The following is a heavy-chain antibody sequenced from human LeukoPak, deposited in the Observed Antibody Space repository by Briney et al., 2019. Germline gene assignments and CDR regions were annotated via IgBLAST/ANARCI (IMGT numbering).Heavy chain of an antibody. CDR3: AKDECITSCWWSDY. D-gene: IGHD2-2*01. CDR1: GFTFSGYA. J-gene: IGHJ4*02. V-gene: IGHV3-23*01. Sequence: GGSLRLSCAASGFTFSGYAMSWVRQAPGKGLEWVSAISGSGGSTYYADSVKGRFTISRDNSKNTLYLQMNSLRAEDTAVYYCAKDECITSCWWSDYWGQGALVTVSS. CDR2: ISGSGGST.